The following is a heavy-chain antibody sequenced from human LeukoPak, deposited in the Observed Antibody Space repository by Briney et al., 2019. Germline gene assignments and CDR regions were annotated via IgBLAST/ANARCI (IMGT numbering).Heavy chain of an antibody. V-gene: IGHV3-23*01. Sequence: GGSLRLSCAASGFTFSRSAMTWVRQTPGKGLDWVSSISSSGNTYYADSVKGRFTISRDNSKNMPYLQMNSLRAEDTAVYYCAKWLLARGYFDYLGQGTLVTVSS. CDR1: GFTFSRSA. J-gene: IGHJ4*02. CDR2: ISSSGNT. CDR3: AKWLLARGYFDY. D-gene: IGHD2-21*01.